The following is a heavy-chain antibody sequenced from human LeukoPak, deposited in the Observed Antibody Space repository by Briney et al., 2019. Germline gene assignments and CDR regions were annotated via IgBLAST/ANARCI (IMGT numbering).Heavy chain of an antibody. CDR3: AKDQVLWFGELLYA. CDR2: ISGSGGST. Sequence: GGSLRLSCAASGFTFSSYAMSWVRQAPGKGLGWVSAISGSGGSTYYADSVKGRFTISRDNSKNTLYLQMNSLRAEDTAVYYCAKDQVLWFGELLYAWGQGTLVTVSS. V-gene: IGHV3-23*01. D-gene: IGHD3-10*01. CDR1: GFTFSSYA. J-gene: IGHJ5*02.